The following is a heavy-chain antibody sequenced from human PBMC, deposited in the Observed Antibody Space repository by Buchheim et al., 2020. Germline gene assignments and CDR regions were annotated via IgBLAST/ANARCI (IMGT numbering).Heavy chain of an antibody. V-gene: IGHV1-46*01. D-gene: IGHD3-10*01. CDR2: INPSGGST. CDR3: AREVGGGSVPSFRFDP. J-gene: IGHJ5*02. CDR1: GYTFTSYY. Sequence: QVQLVQSGAEVKKPGASVKVSCKASGYTFTSYYMHWVRQAPGQGLEWMGIINPSGGSTSYAQKFQGRVTMTADTSTSTAYMELSSLRSEDTAVYYCAREVGGGSVPSFRFDPWGQGTL.